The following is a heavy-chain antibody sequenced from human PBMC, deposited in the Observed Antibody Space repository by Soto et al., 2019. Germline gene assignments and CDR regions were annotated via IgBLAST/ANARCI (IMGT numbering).Heavy chain of an antibody. Sequence: SETLSLACAVHRGSFGGYYRSWIRQPPGKELEWIGEINHSGSTNYNPSLKSRVTISVDTSKNQFSLKLSSVTAADTAVYYCAIGLVCNDAASTEIYTLSLQDALPIAVQ. CDR1: RGSFGGYY. J-gene: IGHJ1*01. CDR2: INHSGST. D-gene: IGHD6-13*01. V-gene: IGHV4-34*01. CDR3: AIGLVCNDAASTEIYTLSLQDALPIAVQ.